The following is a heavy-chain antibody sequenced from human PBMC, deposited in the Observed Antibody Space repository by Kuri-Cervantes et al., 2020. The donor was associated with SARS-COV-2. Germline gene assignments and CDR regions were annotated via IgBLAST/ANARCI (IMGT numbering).Heavy chain of an antibody. Sequence: SGPTLVKTTQTLTLTFTFSGFSLSTSGVGVGWIRQPPGKALEWLALIYWNDDKRYSPSLKSRLTITKDTSKNQVALTMTNMDPVDTAAYYCAHTLVVPDFDYWGQGTLVTV. CDR1: GFSLSTSGVG. CDR2: IYWNDDK. J-gene: IGHJ4*02. D-gene: IGHD2-2*01. V-gene: IGHV2-5*01. CDR3: AHTLVVPDFDY.